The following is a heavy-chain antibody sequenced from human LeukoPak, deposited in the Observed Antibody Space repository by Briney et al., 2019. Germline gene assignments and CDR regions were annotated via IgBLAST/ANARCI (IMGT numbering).Heavy chain of an antibody. CDR2: ISWNSGSI. CDR1: GFSFGDYA. Sequence: PGGSLRLSCTASGFSFGDYAMHWVRHAPGKGLEWVSGISWNSGSIGYAASVKGRFTISRDNAKNSLYLQMNSLRTEDTDLYFCAKDRILYYDTSGYFHYWGQGTLVTVSS. V-gene: IGHV3-9*01. J-gene: IGHJ4*02. D-gene: IGHD3-22*01. CDR3: AKDRILYYDTSGYFHY.